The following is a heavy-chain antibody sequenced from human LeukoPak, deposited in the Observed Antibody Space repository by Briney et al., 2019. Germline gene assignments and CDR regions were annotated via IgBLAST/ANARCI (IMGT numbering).Heavy chain of an antibody. Sequence: ASVKVPCKASGYTFISYEINWVRQATRQGLEWMGWVNPDNGDTAYAQKFQGRITMTRSTSISTAYLELSGLRSEDTAVYYCARGLGTYDSSELTWPMISFWGQGTLVTVSS. D-gene: IGHD3-22*01. CDR1: GYTFISYE. CDR2: VNPDNGDT. CDR3: ARGLGTYDSSELTWPMISF. V-gene: IGHV1-8*01. J-gene: IGHJ4*02.